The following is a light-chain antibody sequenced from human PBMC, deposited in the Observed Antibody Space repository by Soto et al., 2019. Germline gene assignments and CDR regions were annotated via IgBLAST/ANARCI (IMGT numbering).Light chain of an antibody. Sequence: DIQMTQSPSSLSASVGDRVTLTCQASQDISTFLNWYQQKPGKAPKLLIYTASSLSIGVPSRFSGSGSGTDFTFTISSLQPEDVATYYCQQYDNLPLSFGPGTKVDFK. V-gene: IGKV1-33*01. CDR2: TAS. CDR3: QQYDNLPLS. J-gene: IGKJ3*01. CDR1: QDISTF.